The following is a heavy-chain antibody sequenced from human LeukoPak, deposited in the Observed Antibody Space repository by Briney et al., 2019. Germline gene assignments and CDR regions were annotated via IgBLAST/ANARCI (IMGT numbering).Heavy chain of an antibody. Sequence: ASVKVSCKASGYTFTSYGISWVRQAPGQGLEWMGWISAYNGNTNYAQKLQGRVTMTTDTSTSTAYMELRSLRSDDTAVYYCARDIPAYCGGDCYPYFDYWGQGTLVTVSS. V-gene: IGHV1-18*01. CDR3: ARDIPAYCGGDCYPYFDY. CDR1: GYTFTSYG. D-gene: IGHD2-21*02. J-gene: IGHJ4*02. CDR2: ISAYNGNT.